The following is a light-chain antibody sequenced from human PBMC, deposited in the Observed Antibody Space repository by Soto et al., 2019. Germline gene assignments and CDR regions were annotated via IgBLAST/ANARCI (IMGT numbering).Light chain of an antibody. Sequence: QSVLTQPPSASGTPGQRVTISCSGSSSNIGSYTVNWYQQLPGAAPKLLIYINDQRPSGVPDRFYGSKSGTSASLAISGLQSEDEADYYCAAWDDSLNGVVFGGGTKLTVL. CDR1: SSNIGSYT. J-gene: IGLJ2*01. V-gene: IGLV1-44*01. CDR2: IND. CDR3: AAWDDSLNGVV.